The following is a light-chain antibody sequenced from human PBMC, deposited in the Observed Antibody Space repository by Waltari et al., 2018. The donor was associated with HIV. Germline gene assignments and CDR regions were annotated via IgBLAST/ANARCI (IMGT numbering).Light chain of an antibody. Sequence: DIQMTQSPSTLSASVGDRVTITCRASQNIGYWLAWYQQKPGKAPNLLIYKASNLESGVPSRFSGSGSGTEFTLTISSLQPDDFATYFCQQYRSYSWTFGQGTKVEIK. V-gene: IGKV1-5*03. CDR3: QQYRSYSWT. CDR1: QNIGYW. CDR2: KAS. J-gene: IGKJ1*01.